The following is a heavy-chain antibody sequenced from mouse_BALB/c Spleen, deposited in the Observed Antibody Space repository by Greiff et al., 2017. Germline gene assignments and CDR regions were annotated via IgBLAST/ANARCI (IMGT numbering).Heavy chain of an antibody. CDR3: ARDRYDGAYYYAMDY. Sequence: EVMLVESGGGLVKPGGSLKLSCAASGFTFSDYYMYWVRQTPEKRLEWVATISDGGSYTYYPDSVKGRFTISRDNAKNNLYLQMSSLKSEDTAMYYCARDRYDGAYYYAMDYWGQGTSVTVSS. V-gene: IGHV5-4*02. D-gene: IGHD2-14*01. CDR1: GFTFSDYY. J-gene: IGHJ4*01. CDR2: ISDGGSYT.